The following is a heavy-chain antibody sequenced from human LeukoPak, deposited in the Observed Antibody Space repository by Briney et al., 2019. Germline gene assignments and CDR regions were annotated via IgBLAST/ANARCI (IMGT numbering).Heavy chain of an antibody. V-gene: IGHV3-23*01. CDR2: ISGGGGST. D-gene: IGHD6-13*01. Sequence: GGSLRLSCAGSGFTFARHALTWVRQAPGMGLEWVSTISGGGGSTHYADSVKGRFTISRDNSKDTVFLQMNNLRAEDTAIYYCAREGGSCTSNSCSDYFDYRGQGTLVTVSP. J-gene: IGHJ4*02. CDR3: AREGGSCTSNSCSDYFDY. CDR1: GFTFARHA.